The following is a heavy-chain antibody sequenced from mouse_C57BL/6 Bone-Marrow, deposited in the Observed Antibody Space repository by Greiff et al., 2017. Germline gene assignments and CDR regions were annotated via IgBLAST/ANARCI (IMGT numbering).Heavy chain of an antibody. CDR3: TNYYGSSYFDY. CDR2: INPGSGGT. D-gene: IGHD1-1*01. CDR1: GYAFTNYL. Sequence: QVQLQQSGAELVRPGTSVKVSCKASGYAFTNYLIEWVKQRPGQGLEWIGVINPGSGGTNYNEKFKGKATLTADKSSSTAYMELSSLTNEDSAVYYCTNYYGSSYFDYWGQGTTLTVSS. J-gene: IGHJ2*01. V-gene: IGHV1-54*01.